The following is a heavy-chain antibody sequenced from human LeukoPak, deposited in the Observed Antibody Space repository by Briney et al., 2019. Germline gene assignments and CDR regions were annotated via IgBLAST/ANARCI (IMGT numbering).Heavy chain of an antibody. CDR3: AREKDTQDYYYYGMDV. V-gene: IGHV1-69*04. Sequence: ASVKVSCKASGDTFSSYAISWVRQAPGQGLEWMGRIIPILGIANYAQKFQGRVTITADKSTSTAYMELSSLRSEDTAVYYCAREKDTQDYYYYGMDVWGQGTTVTVSS. CDR2: IIPILGIA. CDR1: GDTFSSYA. D-gene: IGHD2-15*01. J-gene: IGHJ6*02.